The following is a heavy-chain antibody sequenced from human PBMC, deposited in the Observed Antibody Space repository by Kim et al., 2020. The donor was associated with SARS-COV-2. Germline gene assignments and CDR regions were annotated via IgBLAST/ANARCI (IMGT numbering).Heavy chain of an antibody. CDR1: GFTFSSYA. CDR3: ARVLGSSGDRQPIDY. J-gene: IGHJ4*02. V-gene: IGHV3-30*04. D-gene: IGHD3-22*01. CDR2: ISYDGSNK. Sequence: GGSLRLSCVASGFTFSSYAMHWVRQAPGKGLEWVAVISYDGSNKYYADSVKGRFTISRDNSKNTLYLQMNSLRAEDTAVYYCARVLGSSGDRQPIDYWGQGTLVTVSS.